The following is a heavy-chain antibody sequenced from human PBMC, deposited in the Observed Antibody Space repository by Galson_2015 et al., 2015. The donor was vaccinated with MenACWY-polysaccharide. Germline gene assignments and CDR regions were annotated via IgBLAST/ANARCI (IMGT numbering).Heavy chain of an antibody. J-gene: IGHJ4*02. CDR2: ISSSSTI. D-gene: IGHD1-26*01. V-gene: IGHV3-48*02. Sequence: SLRLSCAASGFTFSRYSMNWVRQAPGKGLEWVSYISSSSTIYYADSVKGRFTISRDNAKNSLYLQMNSLRDEDTAVYYCVRVLKGLVGASPDYWGQGTLVTVSS. CDR3: VRVLKGLVGASPDY. CDR1: GFTFSRYS.